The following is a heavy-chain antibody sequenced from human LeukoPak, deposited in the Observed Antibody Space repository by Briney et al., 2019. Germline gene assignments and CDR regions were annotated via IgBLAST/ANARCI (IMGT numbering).Heavy chain of an antibody. CDR1: GFTFISYW. V-gene: IGHV3-7*04. Sequence: GGSLRLSCVASGFTFISYWMTWVRQTPGKGLEWVAQISQDGTESYSVDSVRGRFTISRDNAKNSVYLQMNSLRPEDTAVYYCARDSTGTVFDLWGQGTLVTVSS. J-gene: IGHJ4*02. D-gene: IGHD1-1*01. CDR3: ARDSTGTVFDL. CDR2: ISQDGTES.